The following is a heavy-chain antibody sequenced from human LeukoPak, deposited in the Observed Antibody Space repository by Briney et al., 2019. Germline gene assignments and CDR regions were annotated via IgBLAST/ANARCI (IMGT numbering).Heavy chain of an antibody. CDR2: MNPNSGNT. J-gene: IGHJ4*02. CDR1: GYTLTSYD. D-gene: IGHD6-13*01. Sequence: ASVKVSCKASGYTLTSYDIYWVRQPTGQGLEWMGWMNPNSGNTGFAQKFQGRVSVTRDTAINTAYMELSSPTPEDAAVYYCARVKIAAAVCDYWGQGTLVTVSS. V-gene: IGHV1-8*03. CDR3: ARVKIAAAVCDY.